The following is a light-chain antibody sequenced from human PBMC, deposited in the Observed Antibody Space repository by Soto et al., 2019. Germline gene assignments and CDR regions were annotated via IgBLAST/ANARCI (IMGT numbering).Light chain of an antibody. Sequence: QSALTQPPSASGSPGQSVTISCTGTSSDVGGYDYVSWYQQHPGKAPKLMIYDVTKRPSGVPDRFSGSKFGNTASLTVSGVPADDEADYFCSSYAGSSTAVFGGGTKLTVL. CDR3: SSYAGSSTAV. V-gene: IGLV2-8*01. J-gene: IGLJ2*01. CDR2: DVT. CDR1: SSDVGGYDY.